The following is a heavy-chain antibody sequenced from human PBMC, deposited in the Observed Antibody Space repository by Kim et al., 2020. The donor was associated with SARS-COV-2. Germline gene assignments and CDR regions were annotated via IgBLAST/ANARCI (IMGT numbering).Heavy chain of an antibody. Sequence: TYYNPSLRSRVTLSMDTSRNQISLRLTSVTASDTAMYFCARSKYSYGMIDYWGQGTLVTVSS. D-gene: IGHD1-26*01. CDR3: ARSKYSYGMIDY. CDR2: T. J-gene: IGHJ4*02. V-gene: IGHV4-39*01.